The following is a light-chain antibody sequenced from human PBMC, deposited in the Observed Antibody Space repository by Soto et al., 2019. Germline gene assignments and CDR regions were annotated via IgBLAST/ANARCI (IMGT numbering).Light chain of an antibody. Sequence: EIVLTQSPATRDLSPGERATLSCRASQSVSSYLDWYQQKPGQAPRLLIYDASNRATGIPARFSGSGSGTDFTITISSQEPADYAVYYCQQRSNWPPYTFGQGTKMEIK. CDR1: QSVSSY. V-gene: IGKV3-11*01. CDR2: DAS. J-gene: IGKJ2*01. CDR3: QQRSNWPPYT.